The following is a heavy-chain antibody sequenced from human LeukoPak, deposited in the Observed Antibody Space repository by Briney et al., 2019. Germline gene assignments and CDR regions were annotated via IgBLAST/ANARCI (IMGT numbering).Heavy chain of an antibody. CDR1: GGSISGYS. Sequence: SETLSLTCTVSGGSISGYSWSWIRQPAGKGLEWIGRIYTSGSTNYSPSLKSLISMSVDTSKNQFSLKLSSVTAADTAVYYCARGGSGSYLSFDYWGQGTLVTVSS. CDR3: ARGGSGSYLSFDY. D-gene: IGHD3-10*01. V-gene: IGHV4-4*07. J-gene: IGHJ4*02. CDR2: IYTSGST.